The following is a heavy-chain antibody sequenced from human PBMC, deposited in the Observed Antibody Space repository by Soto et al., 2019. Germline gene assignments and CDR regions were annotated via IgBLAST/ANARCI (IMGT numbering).Heavy chain of an antibody. J-gene: IGHJ5*02. V-gene: IGHV4-59*08. CDR2: IYYSGST. D-gene: IGHD3-3*01. Sequence: SETLSLTCTVSGGSISSYYWSWIRQPPGKGLEWIGYIYYSGSTNYNPSLKSRVTISVDTSKNQFSLKLSSVTAADTAVYYCARREEWLRGNNWFDPWGQGTLVTVSS. CDR1: GGSISSYY. CDR3: ARREEWLRGNNWFDP.